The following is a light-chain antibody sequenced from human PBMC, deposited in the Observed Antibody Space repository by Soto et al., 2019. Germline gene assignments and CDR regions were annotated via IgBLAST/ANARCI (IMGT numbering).Light chain of an antibody. CDR1: QSVSSSY. V-gene: IGKV3-20*01. CDR2: AAS. CDR3: QQYNNWPGT. Sequence: EIVLTQSPGTLSSSPGERATLSCRASQSVSSSYLAWYRQKPGQAPRLLIYAASSRATGIPDRFSGSGSGTEFTLSISSLQSEDFAVYYCQQYNNWPGTFGQGTKVEIK. J-gene: IGKJ1*01.